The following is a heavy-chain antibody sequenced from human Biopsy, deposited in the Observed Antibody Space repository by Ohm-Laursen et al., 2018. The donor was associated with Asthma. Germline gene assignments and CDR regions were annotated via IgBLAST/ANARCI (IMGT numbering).Heavy chain of an antibody. CDR2: IWYDGSNK. CDR3: AGKARHGDYDFDY. V-gene: IGHV3-33*01. Sequence: RSLRLSCAAPGFTFSSYGMHWVRQAPGKGLEWVAVIWYDGSNKYYADSVKGRFTISRDNSKNTLYLQMNSLRAEDTAVYYCAGKARHGDYDFDYWGQGTLVTVSS. J-gene: IGHJ4*02. CDR1: GFTFSSYG. D-gene: IGHD4-17*01.